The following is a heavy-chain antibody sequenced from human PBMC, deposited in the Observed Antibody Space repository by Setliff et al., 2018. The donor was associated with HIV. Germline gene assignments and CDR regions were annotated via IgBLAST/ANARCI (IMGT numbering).Heavy chain of an antibody. CDR2: ISASGTT. CDR3: AAASSWDPLLDY. V-gene: IGHV4-38-2*01. D-gene: IGHD6-13*01. Sequence: PSETLSLTCPVSGYSISSGYYWGWIRQPPGRGLEWIGRISASGTTNYNPSLKSRVTISVDTSMDQFSLKLNSVTAADTAVYYCAAASSWDPLLDYWGQGTLVTVS. J-gene: IGHJ4*02. CDR1: GYSISSGYY.